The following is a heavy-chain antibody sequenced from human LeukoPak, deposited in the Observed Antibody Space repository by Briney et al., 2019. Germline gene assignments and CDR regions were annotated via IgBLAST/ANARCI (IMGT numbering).Heavy chain of an antibody. Sequence: GASVKVSYKPSGYTFTSYYMHWVRQAPGQGLEWMGIINPSGGSTSYAQKFQGRVTMTSDMSTSTVYMELSSLRSEDTAVYYCARGEETRIVVVVAASWFDPGGQGTLVTVSS. CDR2: INPSGGST. V-gene: IGHV1-46*01. J-gene: IGHJ5*02. CDR3: ARGEETRIVVVVAASWFDP. D-gene: IGHD2-15*01. CDR1: GYTFTSYY.